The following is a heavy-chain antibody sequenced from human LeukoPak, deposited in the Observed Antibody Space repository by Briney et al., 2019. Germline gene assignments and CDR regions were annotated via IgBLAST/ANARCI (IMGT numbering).Heavy chain of an antibody. V-gene: IGHV3-48*02. D-gene: IGHD3-10*01. CDR2: ITDSSRTI. J-gene: IGHJ4*02. Sequence: GGSLRLSCAASGFSFNVYSMNWVRQAPGKGLEWLSYITDSSRTIYYADSVKGRFTISRDNAKNSLYLQMNSLRDEDTAVYFCARGGSYYTNRGQGTLVTVSS. CDR1: GFSFNVYS. CDR3: ARGGSYYTN.